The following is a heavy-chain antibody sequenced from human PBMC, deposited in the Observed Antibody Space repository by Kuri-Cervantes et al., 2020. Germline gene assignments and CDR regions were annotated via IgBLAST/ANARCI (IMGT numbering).Heavy chain of an antibody. Sequence: GGSLRLSCAASGFTFSDYYMSWIRQAPGKGLEWVSAISGSGGSTYYADSVKGRFTISRDNSKNTLYLQMNSLRAEDTAVYYCAKVLEQQLVLDYWGQGTLVTVSS. CDR3: AKVLEQQLVLDY. CDR1: GFTFSDYY. D-gene: IGHD6-13*01. J-gene: IGHJ4*02. V-gene: IGHV3-23*01. CDR2: ISGSGGST.